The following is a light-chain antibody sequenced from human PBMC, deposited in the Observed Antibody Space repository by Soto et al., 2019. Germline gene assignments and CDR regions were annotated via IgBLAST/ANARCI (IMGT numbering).Light chain of an antibody. V-gene: IGKV1-5*03. CDR1: QTISSW. J-gene: IGKJ1*01. CDR2: KAS. CDR3: QHNNSYSEA. Sequence: DIQMTQSPSTLSGSVGDRVTITCRASQTISSWLAWYQQKPGQAPKLLIYKASTLKSGVPARFSGSGSGTVFTLTISSLQPDDFATYYCQHNNSYSEAFGQGTKVEIK.